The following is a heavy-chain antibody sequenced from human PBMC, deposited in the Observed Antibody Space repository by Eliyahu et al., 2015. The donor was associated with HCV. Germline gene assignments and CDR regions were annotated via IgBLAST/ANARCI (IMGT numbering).Heavy chain of an antibody. J-gene: IGHJ4*02. D-gene: IGHD6-19*01. V-gene: IGHV4-34*01. CDR3: ARARYSSGWYVGARFDY. CDR2: XNHSGST. CDR1: GGSFSGYX. Sequence: QVQLQQWGAGLLKPSETLSLTCAVYGGSFSGYXWSWXRQPPGKGLEGIGEXNHSGSTNYNPXLKSRVTISVDTSKNQFSLKLSSVTAADTAVYYCARARYSSGWYVGARFDYWGQGTLVTVSS.